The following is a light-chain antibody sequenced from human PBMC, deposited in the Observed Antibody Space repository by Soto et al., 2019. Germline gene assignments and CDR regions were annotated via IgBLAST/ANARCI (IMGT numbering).Light chain of an antibody. CDR3: QQYYSTPRT. CDR2: WAS. CDR1: QSVLYSSNNKNY. V-gene: IGKV4-1*01. J-gene: IGKJ1*01. Sequence: DIVMTQSPDSLAVSLGERATINCKSSQSVLYSSNNKNYLAWYQQKPGQPPKLLIYWASTRASGVPDRFSGSGSGTDFPPTISSLQAEDVAVYYCQQYYSTPRTFGQGTKVEIK.